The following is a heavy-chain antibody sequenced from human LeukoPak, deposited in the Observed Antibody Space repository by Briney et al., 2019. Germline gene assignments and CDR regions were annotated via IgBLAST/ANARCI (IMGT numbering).Heavy chain of an antibody. CDR3: AKGGATVIDY. V-gene: IGHV3-23*01. D-gene: IGHD4-17*01. CDR1: GFTITNYG. J-gene: IGHJ4*02. Sequence: GGSLRLSCAASGFTITNYGMHWVRQAPGKGLEWVSAISGSGGSTYYADSVKGRFTISRDNAKNTLYLQMNSLRAEDTAVYYCAKGGATVIDYWGQGTLVTVSS. CDR2: ISGSGGST.